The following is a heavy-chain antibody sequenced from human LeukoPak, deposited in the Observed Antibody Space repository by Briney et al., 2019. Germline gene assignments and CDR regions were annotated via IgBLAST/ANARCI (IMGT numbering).Heavy chain of an antibody. V-gene: IGHV1-2*02. Sequence: ASVKVSCKASGYTFTSYGISWVRQAPGQGLEWMGWINPNSGGTNYAQKFQGRVTMTRDTSISTAYMELSRLRSDDTAVYYCARAWGYCSSTSCSRNNWFDPWGQGTLVTVSS. CDR3: ARAWGYCSSTSCSRNNWFDP. CDR1: GYTFTSYG. J-gene: IGHJ5*02. CDR2: INPNSGGT. D-gene: IGHD2-2*01.